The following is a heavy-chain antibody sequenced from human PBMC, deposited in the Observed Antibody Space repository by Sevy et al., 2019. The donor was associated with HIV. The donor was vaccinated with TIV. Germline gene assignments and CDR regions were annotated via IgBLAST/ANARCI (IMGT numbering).Heavy chain of an antibody. Sequence: GESLKISCKSSGYNFNTDWNGWVRQMPGKGLDWLGIIYPGDSDTRYSPSFQGHITISADKSISTAFVQWNSLKSSDTAMYYCASAGRPTRCFDSWGQGTVVTVSS. J-gene: IGHJ4*02. D-gene: IGHD1-26*01. CDR1: GYNFNTDW. V-gene: IGHV5-51*01. CDR2: IYPGDSDT. CDR3: ASAGRPTRCFDS.